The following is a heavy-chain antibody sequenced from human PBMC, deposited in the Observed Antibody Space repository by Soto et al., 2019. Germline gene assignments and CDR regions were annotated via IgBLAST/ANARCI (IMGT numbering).Heavy chain of an antibody. CDR2: IYYSGST. D-gene: IGHD3-10*01. J-gene: IGHJ6*02. V-gene: IGHV4-31*03. Sequence: SCKASGYTFTSYGISWIRQHPGKGLEWIGYIYYSGSTYYNPSLKSRVTISVDTSKNQFSLKLSSVTAADTAVYYCAAMVRGVSSFYYYYGTDVWGQGTTVTVSS. CDR1: GYTFTSYGI. CDR3: AAMVRGVSSFYYYYGTDV.